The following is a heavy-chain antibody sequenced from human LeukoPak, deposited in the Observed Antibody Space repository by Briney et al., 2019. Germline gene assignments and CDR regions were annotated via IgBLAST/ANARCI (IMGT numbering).Heavy chain of an antibody. CDR2: IFYRGST. CDR3: VRVATILGVLK. CDR1: GDSINDTNYY. J-gene: IGHJ4*02. Sequence: KSSETLSLTCSVSGDSINDTNYYWGWIRQPPGKGLEWIANIFYRGSTYYNPSLKSRVTISVDTSKNQFSLNLTSLTATDTAVYYCVRVATILGVLKWGQGTLVTVSS. D-gene: IGHD5-12*01. V-gene: IGHV4-39*01.